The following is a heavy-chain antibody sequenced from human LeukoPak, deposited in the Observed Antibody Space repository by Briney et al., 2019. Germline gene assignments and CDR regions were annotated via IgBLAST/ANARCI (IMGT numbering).Heavy chain of an antibody. D-gene: IGHD6-6*01. CDR3: ARDVPSRIAWDY. CDR1: GYTLTELS. Sequence: ASVKVSCKVSGYTLTELSMHWVRQAPGKGLEWMGGFDPEDGETIYAQKFQGRVTMTEDTSTDTAYMELSSLRSEDTAVYYCARDVPSRIAWDYWGQGTLVTVSS. CDR2: FDPEDGET. V-gene: IGHV1-24*01. J-gene: IGHJ4*02.